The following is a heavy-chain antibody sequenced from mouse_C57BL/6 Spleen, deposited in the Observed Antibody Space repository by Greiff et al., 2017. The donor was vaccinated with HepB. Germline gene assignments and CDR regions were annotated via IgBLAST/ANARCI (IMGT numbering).Heavy chain of an antibody. V-gene: IGHV5-17*01. CDR2: ISSGSSTI. Sequence: VQRVESGGGLVKPGGSLKLSCAASGFTFSDYGMHWVRQAPEKGLEWVAYISSGSSTIYYADTVKGRFTISRDNAKNTLFLQMTSLRSEDTAMYYCATGITTVVARYWYFDVWGTGTTVTVSS. D-gene: IGHD1-1*01. J-gene: IGHJ1*03. CDR1: GFTFSDYG. CDR3: ATGITTVVARYWYFDV.